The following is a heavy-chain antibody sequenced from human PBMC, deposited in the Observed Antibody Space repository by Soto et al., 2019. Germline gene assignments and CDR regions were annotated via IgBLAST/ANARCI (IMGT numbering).Heavy chain of an antibody. Sequence: EVQLVESGGGSVQPGGSLRLSCAASGFTFSSYWMHWVRQAPGKGLVWVSRIKSDGSGTYYADSVKGRLTISRDNDKNILQRQMSRRRAEDKAVYYCVRGDGDYHDGNGYLGRHWGQGTLVTVSS. D-gene: IGHD3-22*01. V-gene: IGHV3-74*01. J-gene: IGHJ4*02. CDR2: IKSDGSGT. CDR3: VRGDGDYHDGNGYLGRH. CDR1: GFTFSSYW.